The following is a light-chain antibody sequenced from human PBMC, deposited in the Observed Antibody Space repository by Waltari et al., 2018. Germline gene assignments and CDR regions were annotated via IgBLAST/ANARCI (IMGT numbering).Light chain of an antibody. CDR2: YAS. V-gene: IGKV6D-21*02. Sequence: EIVLTQSPDFQSVTPEEKVTITCRASQSIGSRLHWFQQKPNQSPKLLIKYASQSISGFPSRFSGSGSGTDFTLTINSLEAEDAAVYYCHQIASLPRTFGPGTKVEIK. CDR1: QSIGSR. CDR3: HQIASLPRT. J-gene: IGKJ1*01.